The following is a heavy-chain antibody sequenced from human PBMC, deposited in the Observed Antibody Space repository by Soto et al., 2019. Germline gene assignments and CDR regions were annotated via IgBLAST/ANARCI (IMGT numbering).Heavy chain of an antibody. D-gene: IGHD6-19*01. Sequence: GGSLRLSCAASGFTFDDYAMHWVRQAPGKGLEWVSGISWNSGSIGYADSVKGRFTISRDNAKNSLYLQMNSLRAEDTALYYCAKDPNGWTRYYFDYWGQGTLVTVSS. CDR3: AKDPNGWTRYYFDY. J-gene: IGHJ4*02. CDR1: GFTFDDYA. CDR2: ISWNSGSI. V-gene: IGHV3-9*01.